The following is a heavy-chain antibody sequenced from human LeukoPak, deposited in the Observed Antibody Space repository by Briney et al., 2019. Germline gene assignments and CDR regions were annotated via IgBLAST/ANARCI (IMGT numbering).Heavy chain of an antibody. CDR2: ISWNGGSI. J-gene: IGHJ4*02. D-gene: IGHD1-26*01. Sequence: GGSLRLSCAASGFTFDDYAMHWVRQAPGKGLEWVSGISWNGGSIGYADSVKGRFTISRDNAKNSLYLQMNSLRAEDTALYYCAKDILVGGSYQSPFDYWGQGTLVTVSS. V-gene: IGHV3-9*01. CDR1: GFTFDDYA. CDR3: AKDILVGGSYQSPFDY.